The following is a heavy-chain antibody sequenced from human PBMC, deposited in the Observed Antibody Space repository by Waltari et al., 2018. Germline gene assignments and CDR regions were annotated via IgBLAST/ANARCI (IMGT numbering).Heavy chain of an antibody. CDR2: LFPGDSAT. D-gene: IGHD2-21*01. CDR3: ARQTPCGGDCYPFDY. V-gene: IGHV5-51*01. J-gene: IGHJ4*02. CDR1: GYSFTSYW. Sequence: EVQLVQSGAEVKKPGESLKISCKGSGYSFTSYWIGWVRQMPGKGLEWMGILFPGDSATRYRPSFQGPVTISADKSISTSYLQWSSLKASDTAMYYCARQTPCGGDCYPFDYWGQGTLVTVSS.